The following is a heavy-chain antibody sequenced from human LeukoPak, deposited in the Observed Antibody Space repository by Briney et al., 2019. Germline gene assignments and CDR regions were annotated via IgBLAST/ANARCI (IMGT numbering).Heavy chain of an antibody. D-gene: IGHD5-24*01. Sequence: SVKVSCKVSGYTLTELSMHWVRQAPGQGLEWMGRIIPILGIANYAQKFQGRVTITADKSTSTAYMELSSLRSEDTAVYYCARGRDGYNDAFDIWGQGTMVTVSS. CDR1: GYTLTELS. J-gene: IGHJ3*02. V-gene: IGHV1-69*04. CDR2: IIPILGIA. CDR3: ARGRDGYNDAFDI.